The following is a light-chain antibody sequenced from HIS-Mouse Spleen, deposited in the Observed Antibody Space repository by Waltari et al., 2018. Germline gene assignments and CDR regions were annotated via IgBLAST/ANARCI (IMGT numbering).Light chain of an antibody. V-gene: IGLV3-10*01. CDR3: YSTDSSGNHRV. CDR2: EDS. J-gene: IGLJ2*01. CDR1: ALPKKY. Sequence: SYELTQPPSVSVSPGQTARITCSGDALPKKYAYWYQQKSGQAPVLVIYEDSKRPSWSPERLSGSSSGTRATLTISGAQVEDEADYYCYSTDSSGNHRVFGGGTKLTVL.